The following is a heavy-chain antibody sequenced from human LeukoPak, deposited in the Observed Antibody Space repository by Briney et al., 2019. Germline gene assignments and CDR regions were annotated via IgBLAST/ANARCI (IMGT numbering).Heavy chain of an antibody. CDR1: GYTFTGYY. CDR3: SREDY. V-gene: IGHV1-2*02. CDR2: INANSGGT. J-gene: IGHJ4*02. Sequence: GASVKVSFTSSGYTFTGYYLHWVRQAPGQGLEWVGWINANSGGTTYAQKFQGRVTMTRDTSISTVYMELSRLRSDDTAVYYGSREDYWGEGTLVTVSS.